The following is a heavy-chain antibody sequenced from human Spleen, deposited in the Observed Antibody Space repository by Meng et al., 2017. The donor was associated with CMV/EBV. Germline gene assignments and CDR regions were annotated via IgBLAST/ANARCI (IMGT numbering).Heavy chain of an antibody. CDR2: IYSGGNT. V-gene: IGHV3-53*01. D-gene: IGHD3-10*01. CDR3: ARTYYYGSGNYGMDV. Sequence: GESLKISCAASGFSVSNNYMSWVRQAPGKGLEWVSVIYSGGNTYYADSVKGRFTVSRDNSRKSLYLQMNSLRAEDTAVYYCARTYYYGSGNYGMDVWGQGTTVTVSS. J-gene: IGHJ6*02. CDR1: GFSVSNNY.